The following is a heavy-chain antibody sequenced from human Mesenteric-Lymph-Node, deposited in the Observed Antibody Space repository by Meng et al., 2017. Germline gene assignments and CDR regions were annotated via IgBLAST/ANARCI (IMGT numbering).Heavy chain of an antibody. CDR1: CGAICSINW. CDR3: ARLAAAGNEWFDP. D-gene: IGHD6-13*01. CDR2: IYHSGST. V-gene: IGHV4-4*02. Sequence: QLHESCPALVTPSETLSCTCAVACGAICSINWWTWGRQPPGKGLECIGDIYHSGSTNYDPSLKSRVTISVDKSKNQFSLKLSDVTAADTAVYYCARLAAAGNEWFDPWGQRTLVTVSS. J-gene: IGHJ5*02.